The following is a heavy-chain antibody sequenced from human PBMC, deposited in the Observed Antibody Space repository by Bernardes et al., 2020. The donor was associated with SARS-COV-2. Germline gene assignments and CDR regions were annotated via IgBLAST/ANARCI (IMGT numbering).Heavy chain of an antibody. CDR1: GFTFDDYA. J-gene: IGHJ3*02. Sequence: GGSLRLSCAASGFTFDDYAMHWVRQALGKGLEWVSGISWNSGSIGYADSVKGRFTISRDNAKNSLYLQMNSLRAEDTALYYCATLATDAFDIWGQGTMVTVSS. CDR2: ISWNSGSI. V-gene: IGHV3-9*01. CDR3: ATLATDAFDI.